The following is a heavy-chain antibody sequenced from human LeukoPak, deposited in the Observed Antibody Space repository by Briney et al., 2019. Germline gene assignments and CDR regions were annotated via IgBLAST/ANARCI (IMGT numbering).Heavy chain of an antibody. J-gene: IGHJ4*02. CDR1: GFTFSSYA. CDR3: AKDHPLNYYDSSGYYYGGPLDY. CDR2: ISYDGSNK. D-gene: IGHD3-22*01. Sequence: GRSLRLSCAASGFTFSSYAMHWVRQAPGKGLEWVAVISYDGSNKYYADSVKGRFTTSRDNSKNTLYLQMNSLRAEDTAVYYCAKDHPLNYYDSSGYYYGGPLDYWGQGTLVTVSS. V-gene: IGHV3-30-3*01.